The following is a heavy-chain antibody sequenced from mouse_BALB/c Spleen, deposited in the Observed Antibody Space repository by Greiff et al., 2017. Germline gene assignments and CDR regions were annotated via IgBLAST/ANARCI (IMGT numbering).Heavy chain of an antibody. J-gene: IGHJ1*01. CDR3: AVGADGYYVGYWYFDV. CDR1: GFTFSSYA. D-gene: IGHD2-3*01. Sequence: EVKLVESGGGLVKPGGSLKLSCAASGFTFSSYAMSWVRQTPEKRLEWVASISSGGSTYYPDSVKGRFTISRDNARNILYLQMSSLRSEDTAMYYCAVGADGYYVGYWYFDVWGAGTTVTVSS. V-gene: IGHV5-6-5*01. CDR2: ISSGGST.